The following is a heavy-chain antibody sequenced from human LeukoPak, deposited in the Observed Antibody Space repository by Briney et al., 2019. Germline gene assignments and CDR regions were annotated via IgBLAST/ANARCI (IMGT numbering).Heavy chain of an antibody. Sequence: GASVKVSCKASGGTFSSYAISWVRQAPGQGLEWMGIISPSDGSTTYTQKFQGRVTMTTDTSTSTVNMELSSLRSEDTTVYYCAPSVRSGGSYYFDYWGQGTLVTVSS. J-gene: IGHJ4*02. V-gene: IGHV1-46*01. CDR1: GGTFSSYA. CDR3: APSVRSGGSYYFDY. CDR2: ISPSDGST. D-gene: IGHD2-15*01.